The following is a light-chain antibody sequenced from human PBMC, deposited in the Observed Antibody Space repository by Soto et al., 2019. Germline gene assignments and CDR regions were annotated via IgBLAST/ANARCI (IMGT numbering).Light chain of an antibody. CDR2: GAS. CDR3: QQYGSSQIT. Sequence: EIVLTQSPATLSLSPGERATLSCRASQSVSSSQLTWFQQKPGQAPRLLIYGASSRATVIPDRFSGSGSGTDFTLTISRLEPEDFAVYYCQQYGSSQITFGQGTRLEIK. CDR1: QSVSSSQ. V-gene: IGKV3-20*01. J-gene: IGKJ5*01.